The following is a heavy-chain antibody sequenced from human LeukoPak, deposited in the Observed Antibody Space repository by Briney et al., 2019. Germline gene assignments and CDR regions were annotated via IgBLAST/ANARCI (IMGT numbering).Heavy chain of an antibody. J-gene: IGHJ6*03. CDR2: LAWAGVTT. V-gene: IGHV3-43D*04. CDR3: ARGTYGCPPRYYMDV. CDR1: GFTFEDHG. D-gene: IGHD3-10*01. Sequence: QTGGSLRLSCAASGFTFEDHGMHWVRQAPGKGLEWVSHLAWAGVTTYYADSVKGRFAISRDNNKNFVYLQMNSLRRDDSAQYYCARGTYGCPPRYYMDVWGKGTRVTVSS.